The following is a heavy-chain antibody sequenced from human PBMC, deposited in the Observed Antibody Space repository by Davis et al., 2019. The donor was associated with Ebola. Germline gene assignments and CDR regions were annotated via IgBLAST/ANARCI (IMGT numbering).Heavy chain of an antibody. V-gene: IGHV1-18*01. Sequence: ASVKVSCKASGYTFTRYGISWVRQASGQGLEWMGWITTYNGNTNSAQKFRGRITMTTDTSTSTAYMEMRSLRPDDTAVYYCARGDCSGGSCHSFDYWGQGTLVTVSS. CDR1: GYTFTRYG. CDR2: ITTYNGNT. J-gene: IGHJ4*02. D-gene: IGHD2-15*01. CDR3: ARGDCSGGSCHSFDY.